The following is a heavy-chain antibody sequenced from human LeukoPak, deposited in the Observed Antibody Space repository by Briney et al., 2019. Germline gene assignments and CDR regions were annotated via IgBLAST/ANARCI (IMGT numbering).Heavy chain of an antibody. CDR2: IYSGGST. V-gene: IGHV3-53*01. CDR1: GFTVSSNY. J-gene: IGHJ4*02. CDR3: ARDGADSSGYFSLWADY. Sequence: PGGPLRLSCAASGFTVSSNYMSWVRQAPGKGLEWVSVIYSGGSTYYADSVKGRFTISSDNSKNTLYLQMNSLRAEDTAVYYCARDGADSSGYFSLWADYWGQGTLVTVSS. D-gene: IGHD3-22*01.